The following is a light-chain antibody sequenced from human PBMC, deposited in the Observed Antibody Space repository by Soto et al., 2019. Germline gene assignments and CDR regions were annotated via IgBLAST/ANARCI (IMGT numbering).Light chain of an antibody. CDR1: NDDVGGYNY. CDR2: DVT. Sequence: QSVLTQPASVSGSPGQSITISCTGTNDDVGGYNYVSWYQQHPGKAPKLMIYDVTSRPSGVSNRFSGSKSGNTASLTISGLQAEDEADYYCSSYTSSSILVFGGGTKLTVL. J-gene: IGLJ2*01. V-gene: IGLV2-14*03. CDR3: SSYTSSSILV.